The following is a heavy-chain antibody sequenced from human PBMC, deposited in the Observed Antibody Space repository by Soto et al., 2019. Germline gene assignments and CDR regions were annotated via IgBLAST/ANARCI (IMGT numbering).Heavy chain of an antibody. CDR2: IIPIFGTA. V-gene: IGHV1-69*13. D-gene: IGHD3-22*01. J-gene: IGHJ4*02. CDR1: GGTFSSYA. Sequence: ASVKVSCKASGGTFSSYAISWVRQAPGQGLEWMGGIIPIFGTANYAQKFQGRVTITADESTSTAYMELSSLRSEDTAVYYCARDGGADYDSSGYGYWGQGTLVTVSS. CDR3: ARDGGADYDSSGYGY.